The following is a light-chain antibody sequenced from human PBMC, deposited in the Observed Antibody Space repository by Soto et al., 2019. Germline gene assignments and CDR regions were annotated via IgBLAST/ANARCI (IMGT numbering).Light chain of an antibody. CDR1: QGIDNY. CDR3: QKYEGVPLT. V-gene: IGKV1-27*01. J-gene: IGKJ4*01. Sequence: DIQMTQSPSSLSASVGDRVTITCRASQGIDNYLAWYHQRPGKVPKLLIYAASTLQSGVPSRFSGSGSGTEFTLTISSLQPEDVAGYYCQKYEGVPLTFGEGTRVEIK. CDR2: AAS.